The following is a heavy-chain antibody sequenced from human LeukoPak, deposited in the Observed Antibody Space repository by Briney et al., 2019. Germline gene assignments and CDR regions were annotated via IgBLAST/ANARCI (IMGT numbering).Heavy chain of an antibody. CDR1: GLTVSSNY. J-gene: IGHJ4*02. CDR3: ARELYGSGSYYHGY. V-gene: IGHV3-53*01. Sequence: PGGSLRLSCAASGLTVSSNYMSWVRQAPGRGLEWVSVIYSGGGTYYADSVKGRFTISRYNSKNTVYLQMNSLRAEDTAVYYCARELYGSGSYYHGYWGQGTLVTVSS. CDR2: IYSGGGT. D-gene: IGHD3-10*01.